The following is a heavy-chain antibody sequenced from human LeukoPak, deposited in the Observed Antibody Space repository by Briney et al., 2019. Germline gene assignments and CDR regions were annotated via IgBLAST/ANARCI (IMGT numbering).Heavy chain of an antibody. CDR2: IYHSGST. CDR3: ARLKEGIDY. J-gene: IGHJ4*02. V-gene: IGHV4-30-2*03. D-gene: IGHD3-10*01. CDR1: GGSISSGGYS. Sequence: SQTLSLTCAVSGGSISSGGYSWSWIRQPPGKGLEWIGYIYHSGSTYYNPSLKSRVTISVDRSKNQFSLKLSSVTAADTAVYYCARLKEGIDYWGQGTLVTVSS.